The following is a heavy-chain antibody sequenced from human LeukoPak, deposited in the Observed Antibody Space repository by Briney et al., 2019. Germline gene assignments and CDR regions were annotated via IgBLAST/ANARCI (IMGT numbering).Heavy chain of an antibody. CDR3: ARGPPYYYGSGSYEY. CDR1: GFTFSSYS. Sequence: PGGSLRLSCAASGFTFSSYSMNWVRQAPGKGLEWVSYISSSSSTIYYADSVKGRFTISRDNAKNSLYLQMNSLRAEDTAVYYCARGPPYYYGSGSYEYWGQGTLVTVSS. V-gene: IGHV3-48*04. D-gene: IGHD3-10*01. CDR2: ISSSSSTI. J-gene: IGHJ4*02.